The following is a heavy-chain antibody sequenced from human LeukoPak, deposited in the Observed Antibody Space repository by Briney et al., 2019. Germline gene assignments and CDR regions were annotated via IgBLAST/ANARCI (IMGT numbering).Heavy chain of an antibody. CDR3: ASGRSIAARFEY. CDR2: ISYDGSNK. Sequence: GGSLRLSCAASGFTFSSYAMHWVRQAPGKGLEWVAVISYDGSNKYYADSVKGRFTISRDNSKNTLYLQMNSLRAEDTAVYYCASGRSIAARFEYWGQGTLVTVSS. V-gene: IGHV3-30*04. CDR1: GFTFSSYA. J-gene: IGHJ4*02. D-gene: IGHD6-6*01.